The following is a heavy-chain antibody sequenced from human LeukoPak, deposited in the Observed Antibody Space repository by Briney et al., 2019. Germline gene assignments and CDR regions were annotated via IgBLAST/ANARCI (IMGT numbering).Heavy chain of an antibody. CDR1: GYSFTSHW. Sequence: GESLKISCKGSGYSFTSHWIGWVRQMPGKGLEWMGIIYPGDSDTRYSPSFQGQVTISADKSISTAYLQWSSLKASDTAMYYCASSLYCSSTSCHGFDYWGQGTLVTVSS. D-gene: IGHD2-2*01. J-gene: IGHJ4*02. CDR2: IYPGDSDT. V-gene: IGHV5-51*01. CDR3: ASSLYCSSTSCHGFDY.